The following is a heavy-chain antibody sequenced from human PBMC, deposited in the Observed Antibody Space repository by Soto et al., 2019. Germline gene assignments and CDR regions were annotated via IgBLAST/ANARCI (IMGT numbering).Heavy chain of an antibody. V-gene: IGHV1-2*04. Sequence: ASVKVSCKASGYTFTGYYMHWVRQAPGQGLEWMGWINPNSGGTNYAQKFQGWVTMTRDTSISTAYMELSRLRSDDTAVYYCARESFWSGYYTSASEYYGMGVWGQGTTVTVSS. CDR2: INPNSGGT. CDR1: GYTFTGYY. CDR3: ARESFWSGYYTSASEYYGMGV. D-gene: IGHD3-3*01. J-gene: IGHJ6*02.